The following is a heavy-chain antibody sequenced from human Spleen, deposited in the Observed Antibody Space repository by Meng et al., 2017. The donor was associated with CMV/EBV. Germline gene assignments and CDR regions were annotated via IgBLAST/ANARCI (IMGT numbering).Heavy chain of an antibody. CDR3: ARDERGGFDI. CDR2: INSDGRST. V-gene: IGHV3-74*01. J-gene: IGHJ3*02. D-gene: IGHD1-1*01. CDR1: GFTFSNYL. Sequence: GGSLRLSCAASGFTFSNYLMSWVRQVAGKGLVWVSHINSDGRSTSYADSVKGRFTISRDNAKNTLYLQMNSLRAEDTAVYYCARDERGGFDIWGQGTMVTVSS.